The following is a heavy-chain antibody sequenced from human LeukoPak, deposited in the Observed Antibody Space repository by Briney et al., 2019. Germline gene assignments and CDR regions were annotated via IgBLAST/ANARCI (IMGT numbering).Heavy chain of an antibody. CDR3: ARHTRGDAFDI. V-gene: IGHV4-59*01. Sequence: PSETLSLTCTVFGGSISSYYWSWIRQPPGKGLEWIGNIYYSGSTRNNPSLKSRVTISADTSKNQLSLKLSSVTAADTAVYYCARHTRGDAFDIWGQGTMVTVSS. D-gene: IGHD2-2*02. CDR2: IYYSGST. J-gene: IGHJ3*02. CDR1: GGSISSYY.